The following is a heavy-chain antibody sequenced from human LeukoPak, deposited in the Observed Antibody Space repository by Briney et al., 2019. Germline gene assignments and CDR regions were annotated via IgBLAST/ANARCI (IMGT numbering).Heavy chain of an antibody. V-gene: IGHV3-30*18. Sequence: PGGSLRLSCAASGFTFSSYGMHWVRQAPGKGLEWVAVISYDGSNRYYTDSVKGRFTISRDNSKNTLYLQMNSLRAEDTAVYYCAKDTIWFGELSTPYYYYGMDVWGQGTTVTVSS. CDR3: AKDTIWFGELSTPYYYYGMDV. CDR2: ISYDGSNR. D-gene: IGHD3-10*01. CDR1: GFTFSSYG. J-gene: IGHJ6*02.